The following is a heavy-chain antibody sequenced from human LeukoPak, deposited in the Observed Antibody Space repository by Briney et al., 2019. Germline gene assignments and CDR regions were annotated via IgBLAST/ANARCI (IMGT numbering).Heavy chain of an antibody. J-gene: IGHJ3*02. CDR2: INSDASST. CDR3: ARAFRGIGDAFDI. V-gene: IGHV3-74*01. CDR1: GFTFSSYW. D-gene: IGHD3-10*01. Sequence: GGSLRLSCAASGFTFSSYWMHWVRQAPGKGLVWVSRINSDASSTSYADSVKGRFTISRDNAKDTLYLQMNSLRAEDTAVYYCARAFRGIGDAFDIWGQGTMVTVSS.